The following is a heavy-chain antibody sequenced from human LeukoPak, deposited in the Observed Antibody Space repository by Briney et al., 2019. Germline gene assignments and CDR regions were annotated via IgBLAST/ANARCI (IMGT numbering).Heavy chain of an antibody. J-gene: IGHJ3*02. Sequence: PSETLSLTCTVSGGSISIYYWSLIRQPPGKGLEWIGYIYYSGSTNYNPSLKSRVTISVDTSKNQFSLKLSSVTAADTAVYYCARGYDSSGYYYEDAFDIWGQGTMVTVSS. CDR2: IYYSGST. D-gene: IGHD3-22*01. V-gene: IGHV4-59*01. CDR1: GGSISIYY. CDR3: ARGYDSSGYYYEDAFDI.